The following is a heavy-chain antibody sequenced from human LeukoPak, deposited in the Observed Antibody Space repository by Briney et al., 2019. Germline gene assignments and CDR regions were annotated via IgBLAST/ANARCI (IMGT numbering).Heavy chain of an antibody. CDR2: IRSKAYGGTT. V-gene: IGHV3-49*03. CDR1: GFTFGDYA. Sequence: GSLRLSCTASGFTFGDYAMSWFRQAPGKGLEWVGFIRSKAYGGTTEYAASVKGRFTISRDDSKSIAYLQMNSLKTEDTAVYYCTRDFGILTGYYTGGWGQGTLVTVSS. J-gene: IGHJ4*02. CDR3: TRDFGILTGYYTGG. D-gene: IGHD3-9*01.